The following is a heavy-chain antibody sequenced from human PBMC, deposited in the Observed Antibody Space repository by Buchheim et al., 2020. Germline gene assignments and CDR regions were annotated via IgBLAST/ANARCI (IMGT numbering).Heavy chain of an antibody. CDR1: GDSVGSSDYY. CDR2: IYYSGST. Sequence: QVQLQESGPGLVKPSQTLSLTCTVSGDSVGSSDYYWNWIRQAPGKGLEWIGYIYYSGSTFYNPSLKSRVTISVETSKNQFSLKLSSVTAADTAVYYCARDLGSIATRYFDYWGQGTL. CDR3: ARDLGSIATRYFDY. V-gene: IGHV4-30-4*01. J-gene: IGHJ4*02. D-gene: IGHD6-6*01.